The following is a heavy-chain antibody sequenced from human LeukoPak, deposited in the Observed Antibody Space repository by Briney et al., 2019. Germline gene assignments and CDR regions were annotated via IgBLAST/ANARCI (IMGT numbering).Heavy chain of an antibody. CDR2: MNPNSGNK. Sequence: ASVTVSCKASGYSFTNFDINWVRQATGQGLEWMGWMNPNSGNKGYAQKFQGRVTMTMNTSITTAHMELSSLRSEDTAVYYCARGPQWRGDYYYMDVWGRGTTVTVSS. CDR3: ARGPQWRGDYYYMDV. J-gene: IGHJ6*03. D-gene: IGHD6-19*01. V-gene: IGHV1-8*01. CDR1: GYSFTNFD.